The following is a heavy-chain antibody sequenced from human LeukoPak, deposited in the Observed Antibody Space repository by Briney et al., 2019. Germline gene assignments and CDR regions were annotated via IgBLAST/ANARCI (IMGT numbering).Heavy chain of an antibody. CDR3: ARKHSGTRGAYYFGF. CDR2: INPNSGGT. Sequence: ASVKVSCKASGYTLTGYYIHWVRQAPGQGLEWMGWINPNSGGTNYSQKFQGRVTMTRDTSISTAYMELSRLRSDDAAFYYCARKHSGTRGAYYFGFWGQGNLVPVSS. CDR1: GYTLTGYY. J-gene: IGHJ4*02. V-gene: IGHV1-2*02. D-gene: IGHD5-24*01.